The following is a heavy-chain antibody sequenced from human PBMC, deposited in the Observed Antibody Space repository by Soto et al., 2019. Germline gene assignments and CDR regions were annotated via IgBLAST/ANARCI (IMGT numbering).Heavy chain of an antibody. Sequence: ASVKVSCKASGYTFTSYYMHWVRQAPGQGLEWMGIINPSGGSTSYAQKFQGRVTMTRDTSTSTVYMELSSLRSEDTAVYYCARGKPRTTDMIVIPTLEYWGQGTLVTVSS. CDR3: ARGKPRTTDMIVIPTLEY. CDR1: GYTFTSYY. V-gene: IGHV1-46*01. CDR2: INPSGGST. J-gene: IGHJ4*02. D-gene: IGHD3-22*01.